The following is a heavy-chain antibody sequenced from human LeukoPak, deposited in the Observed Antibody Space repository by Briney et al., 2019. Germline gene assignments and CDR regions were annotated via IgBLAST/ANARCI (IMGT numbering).Heavy chain of an antibody. CDR3: ARDSRVTNGDY. CDR1: GYTFTGYY. Sequence: GASVKVSCKASGYTFTGYYMHWVRQAPGQGLEWVGLVNPNNGDTKYAQKFQGRVTMTRDTSVSTAYMELSRLRSDDPAVYYCARDSRVTNGDYWGQGTLVTVSS. V-gene: IGHV1-2*02. D-gene: IGHD3-10*01. J-gene: IGHJ4*02. CDR2: VNPNNGDT.